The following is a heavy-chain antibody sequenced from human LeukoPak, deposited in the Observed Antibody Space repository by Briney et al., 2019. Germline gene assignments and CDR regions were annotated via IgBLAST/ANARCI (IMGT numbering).Heavy chain of an antibody. Sequence: ASVKVSCKASGYTFTIYGISWVRQAPGQGLEWMGWISAYNGNTNYAQKLQGRVTMTTDTSTSTAYMELRSLRSDDTAVYYCARSELRYFDWLLMNKWFDPWGKGTLVTVSS. CDR1: GYTFTIYG. V-gene: IGHV1-18*01. D-gene: IGHD3-9*01. J-gene: IGHJ5*02. CDR3: ARSELRYFDWLLMNKWFDP. CDR2: ISAYNGNT.